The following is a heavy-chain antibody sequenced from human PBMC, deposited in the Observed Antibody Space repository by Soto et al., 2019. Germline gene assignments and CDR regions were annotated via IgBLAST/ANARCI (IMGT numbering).Heavy chain of an antibody. D-gene: IGHD3-3*02. J-gene: IGHJ6*02. CDR3: ARGASPFYYYYGMDV. CDR2: MNPNSGNT. V-gene: IGHV1-8*01. CDR1: GYTFTSYD. Sequence: ASVKVSCKASGYTFTSYDINWVRQATGQGLEWMGWMNPNSGNTGYAQKFQGRVTMTRNTSISTAYMELSSLRSEDTAVYYCARGASPFYYYYGMDVWGQGTTVTVSS.